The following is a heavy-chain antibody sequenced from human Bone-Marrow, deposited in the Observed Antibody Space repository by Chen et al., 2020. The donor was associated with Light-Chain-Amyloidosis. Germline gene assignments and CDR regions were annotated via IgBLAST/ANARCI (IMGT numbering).Heavy chain of an antibody. CDR3: ARARQCSSTSCYTKYFDY. CDR1: GYTFNDYY. J-gene: IGHJ4*02. CDR2: INHAGGDT. D-gene: IGHD2-2*02. Sequence: VQLVQSGAEVKKPGASVRVSCKASGYTFNDYYMHWLRQAPGQGLECMGWINHAGGDTEFAQGFQGRVTLTRDTSISTVYMDLSGLTSDDTAVYFCARARQCSSTSCYTKYFDYWGQGTLVTVSS. V-gene: IGHV1-2*02.